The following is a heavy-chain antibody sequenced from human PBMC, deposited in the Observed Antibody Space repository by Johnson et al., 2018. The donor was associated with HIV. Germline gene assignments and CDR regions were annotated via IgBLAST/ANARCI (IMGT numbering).Heavy chain of an antibody. CDR1: GFTFSSYA. D-gene: IGHD3-22*01. CDR2: ISYDGSNK. V-gene: IGHV3-30*04. J-gene: IGHJ3*02. Sequence: QVQLVESGGGVVQPGRSLRLSCSASGFTFSSYAMHWVRQAPGKGLEWVAVISYDGSNKYYADSVKGRFTISRDSSKNTLYLQMNSLKTEDKGVYYCTTERGYSYDIWGQGTMVTVSS. CDR3: TTERGYSYDI.